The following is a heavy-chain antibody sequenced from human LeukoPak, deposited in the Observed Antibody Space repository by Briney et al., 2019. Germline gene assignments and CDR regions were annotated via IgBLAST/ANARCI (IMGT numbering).Heavy chain of an antibody. J-gene: IGHJ4*02. V-gene: IGHV3-33*06. CDR2: IWYDGSNK. CDR1: GFTFSSYG. CDR3: AKDYMVRGVINIGY. Sequence: GGSLRLSCAASGFTFSSYGMHWVRRAPGKGLEWVAVIWYDGSNKYYADSVKGRFTISRDNSKNTLYLQMNSLRAEDTAVYYCAKDYMVRGVINIGYWGQGTLVTVSS. D-gene: IGHD3-10*01.